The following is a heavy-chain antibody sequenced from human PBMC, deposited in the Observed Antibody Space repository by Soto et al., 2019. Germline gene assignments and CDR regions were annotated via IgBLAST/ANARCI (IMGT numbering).Heavy chain of an antibody. Sequence: QVQLVQSGAEVKKPGASVKVSCKASGYTFTSYAMHWVRQAPGQRLEWMGWINAGNGNTKYSQKFQGRVTITRDTSASTAYMELSSLRSEDTAVYYCARDRYTGSSVDGDYYYYYMAVWGKGTTVTVSS. CDR3: ARDRYTGSSVDGDYYYYYMAV. J-gene: IGHJ6*03. CDR1: GYTFTSYA. D-gene: IGHD3-16*02. V-gene: IGHV1-3*01. CDR2: INAGNGNT.